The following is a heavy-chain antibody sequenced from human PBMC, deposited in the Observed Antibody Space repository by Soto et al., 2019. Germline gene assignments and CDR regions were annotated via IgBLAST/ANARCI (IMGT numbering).Heavy chain of an antibody. CDR2: ISYDGSNK. Sequence: QVQLVESGGGVVQPGRSLRLSCAASGFTFSSYAMHWVRQAPGKGLEWVAVISYDGSNKYYADSVKGRFTISRDNSKNTLYLQMNSLRAEDTAVYYCARDTGWRSGSYLVTGFLDYWGQGTLVTVSS. CDR3: ARDTGWRSGSYLVTGFLDY. J-gene: IGHJ4*02. D-gene: IGHD1-26*01. V-gene: IGHV3-30-3*01. CDR1: GFTFSSYA.